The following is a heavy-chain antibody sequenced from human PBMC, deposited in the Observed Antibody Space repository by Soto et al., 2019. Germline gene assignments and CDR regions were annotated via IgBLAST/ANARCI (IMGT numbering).Heavy chain of an antibody. Sequence: ASVKVSCKASGYTFTSYDINWVRQATGQGLEWMGWMNPNSGNTGYAQKFQGRVTMTRNTSISTAYMELSSLRSEDTAVYYCARASHDFSYYYYYMDVWGKGTTVTVSS. D-gene: IGHD3-3*01. CDR1: GYTFTSYD. V-gene: IGHV1-8*01. CDR2: MNPNSGNT. CDR3: ARASHDFSYYYYYMDV. J-gene: IGHJ6*03.